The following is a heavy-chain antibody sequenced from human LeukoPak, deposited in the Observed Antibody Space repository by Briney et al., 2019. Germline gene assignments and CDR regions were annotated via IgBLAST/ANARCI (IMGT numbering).Heavy chain of an antibody. CDR3: ASRYSSGWYVGEYFQH. CDR1: GFTFSSYA. Sequence: GGSLRLSCAASGFTFSSYAMSWVRQAPGKGLEWLSIIYSGGSTYYADSVRGRFTISRDTSKNTLYLQMNSLRAEDTAVYYCASRYSSGWYVGEYFQHWGQGTLVTVSS. D-gene: IGHD6-13*01. CDR2: IYSGGST. J-gene: IGHJ1*01. V-gene: IGHV3-53*01.